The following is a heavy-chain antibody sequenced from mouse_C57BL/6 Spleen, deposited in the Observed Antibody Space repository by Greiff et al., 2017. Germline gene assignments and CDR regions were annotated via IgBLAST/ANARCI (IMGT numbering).Heavy chain of an antibody. CDR3: ARDDGGSCDMDD. D-gene: IGHD1-1*02. Sequence: EVQGLESGGGLVKPGASLKLSCAASGFTFSSYAMSWVSQTPEQRLEWVATISDGGSYTYYPDNVKGRFTISRDKAKNNLYLQMSHLNSEDTATYYCARDDGGSCDMDDWGQGTTLTVSS. J-gene: IGHJ2*01. CDR1: GFTFSSYA. V-gene: IGHV5-4*01. CDR2: ISDGGSYT.